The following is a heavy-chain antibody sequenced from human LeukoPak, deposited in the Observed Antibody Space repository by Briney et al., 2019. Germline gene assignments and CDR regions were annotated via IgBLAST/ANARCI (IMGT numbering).Heavy chain of an antibody. CDR2: IYYGGGT. D-gene: IGHD1-7*01. J-gene: IGHJ4*02. V-gene: IGHV4-59*08. CDR1: DGSISGYY. Sequence: SETLSLTCSVSDGSISGYYWSWIRQPPGKGLEWIGYIYYGGGTSYNPSLKSRVTMSVDTSRNQFSLKVTSATAADTAVYYCARQPNKNFVDYWGPGTPVTVSS. CDR3: ARQPNKNFVDY.